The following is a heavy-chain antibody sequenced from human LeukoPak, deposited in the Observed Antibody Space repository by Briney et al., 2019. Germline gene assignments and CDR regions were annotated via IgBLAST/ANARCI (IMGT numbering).Heavy chain of an antibody. CDR3: ARMGYYYGSGSYAAPIDY. V-gene: IGHV6-1*01. CDR2: TYYTSKWYN. D-gene: IGHD3-10*01. J-gene: IGHJ4*02. Sequence: PSQTLSLTCAISGDSVSSNSAAWDWIRQSPSRGLEWLGRTYYTSKWYNDYAVSVKSRITINPDTSKNQFSLQLNSVTPEDTAVYYCARMGYYYGSGSYAAPIDYWGQGTLVTVSS. CDR1: GDSVSSNSAA.